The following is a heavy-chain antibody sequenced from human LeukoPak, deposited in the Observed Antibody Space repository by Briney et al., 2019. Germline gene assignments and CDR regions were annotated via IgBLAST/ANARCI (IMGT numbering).Heavy chain of an antibody. J-gene: IGHJ3*02. Sequence: GASVKVSCKVSGYTLTELSMHWVRQAPGKGLEWMGGFDPEDGETIYAQKFQGRVTMTEDTSTDTAYMELSSLRSEDTAVYYCATAPRDIVVVPAAMLAFDIWGQGTMVTVSS. D-gene: IGHD2-2*01. CDR3: ATAPRDIVVVPAAMLAFDI. V-gene: IGHV1-24*01. CDR1: GYTLTELS. CDR2: FDPEDGET.